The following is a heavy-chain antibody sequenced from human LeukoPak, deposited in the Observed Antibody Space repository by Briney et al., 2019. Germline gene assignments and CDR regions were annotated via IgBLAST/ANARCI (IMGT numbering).Heavy chain of an antibody. Sequence: SETLSLTCTVSGVSISSYYWSWIRQPAGKGLEWIGRIHTSGSTNYNPSLKSRVTMSVDTSKNQFSLKLSSVTAADTAVYYCARGRGVVTAIPDLFDYWGQGTLVTVSS. CDR3: ARGRGVVTAIPDLFDY. J-gene: IGHJ4*02. CDR2: IHTSGST. CDR1: GVSISSYY. D-gene: IGHD2-21*02. V-gene: IGHV4-4*07.